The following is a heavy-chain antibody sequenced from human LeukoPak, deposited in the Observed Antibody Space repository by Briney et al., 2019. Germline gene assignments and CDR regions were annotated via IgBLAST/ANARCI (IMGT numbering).Heavy chain of an antibody. J-gene: IGHJ6*02. CDR3: ARDSLVVPAGTPYYYYGMDV. V-gene: IGHV3-11*01. Sequence: GGSLRLSCAASGFTFSDYYMSWIRQAPGKGLEWVSYISSSGSTIYYADSVKGRFTISRDHAKTSLYLQMNSLRAEDTAVYYCARDSLVVPAGTPYYYYGMDVWGQGTLVTVSS. CDR1: GFTFSDYY. CDR2: ISSSGSTI. D-gene: IGHD2-2*01.